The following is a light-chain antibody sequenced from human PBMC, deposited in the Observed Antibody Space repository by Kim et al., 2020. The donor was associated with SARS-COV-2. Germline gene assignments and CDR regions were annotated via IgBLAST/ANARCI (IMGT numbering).Light chain of an antibody. CDR1: SSVVGGYNY. Sequence: QSITITCTGTSSVVGGYNYVTWYQQHPGKAPKLMIYNVSNRPSGVSNRFSGSKSGNTASLTISGLQAEDEADYYCSSYTSSSTPVVFGGGTQLTVL. J-gene: IGLJ2*01. V-gene: IGLV2-14*03. CDR2: NVS. CDR3: SSYTSSSTPVV.